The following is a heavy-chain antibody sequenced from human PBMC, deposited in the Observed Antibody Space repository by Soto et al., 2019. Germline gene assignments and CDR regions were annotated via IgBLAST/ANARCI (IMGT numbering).Heavy chain of an antibody. CDR2: INAGNGNT. V-gene: IGHV1-3*01. Sequence: ASVKVSCKASGYTFTSYAMHWVRQAPGQRLEWMGWINAGNGNTKYSQKFQGRVTITRDTSASTTYMELSSLRSEDTAVYYCARVGVPAAMSRYYYYYMDVWGKGTTVTAP. CDR3: ARVGVPAAMSRYYYYYMDV. D-gene: IGHD2-2*01. J-gene: IGHJ6*03. CDR1: GYTFTSYA.